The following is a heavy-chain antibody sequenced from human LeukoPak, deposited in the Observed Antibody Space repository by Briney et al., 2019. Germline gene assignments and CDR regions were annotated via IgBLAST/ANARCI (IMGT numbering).Heavy chain of an antibody. V-gene: IGHV3-23*01. D-gene: IGHD2-15*01. CDR2: ISGSGGST. CDR1: GFTFSSYG. J-gene: IGHJ4*02. Sequence: GGTLRLSCAASGFTFSSYGMSWVRQAPGKGLEWVSAISGSGGSTYYADSVKGRFTISRDNSKNTLYLQMNSLRAEDTAVYYCAKEGCCSGGSCYTENDYWGQGPLVTVSS. CDR3: AKEGCCSGGSCYTENDY.